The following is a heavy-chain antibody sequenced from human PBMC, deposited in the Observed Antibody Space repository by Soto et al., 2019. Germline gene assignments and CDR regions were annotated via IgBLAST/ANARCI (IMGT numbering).Heavy chain of an antibody. D-gene: IGHD3-22*01. CDR1: CCSIGISGPL. V-gene: IGHV4-39*01. J-gene: IGHJ5*01. CDR2: IDYSDIT. CDR3: ARHGSYYDRSGYIDS. Sequence: SETPSLTTRVSCCSIGISGPLLGWIRKSPGTGLEWIASIDYSDITQYNPSLRSRVTISADTSKRQFSLRLSSVTAADTAMYYCARHGSYYDRSGYIDSWGQGTLVTVSS.